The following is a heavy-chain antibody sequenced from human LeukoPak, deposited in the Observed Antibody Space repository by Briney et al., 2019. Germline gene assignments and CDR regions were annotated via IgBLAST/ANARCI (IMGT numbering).Heavy chain of an antibody. CDR1: GGSISSHY. V-gene: IGHV4-59*11. CDR3: ARSPIVVVPAATHPHFDY. J-gene: IGHJ4*02. Sequence: SETLSLTCTVSGGSISSHYWSWIRQPPGKGLEWIGYIYYSGSTNYNPSLKSRVTISVDTSKNQFSLKLSSVTAADTAVYYCARSPIVVVPAATHPHFDYWGQGTLVTVSS. D-gene: IGHD2-2*01. CDR2: IYYSGST.